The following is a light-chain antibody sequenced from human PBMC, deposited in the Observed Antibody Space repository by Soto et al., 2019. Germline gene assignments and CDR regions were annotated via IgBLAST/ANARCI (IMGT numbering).Light chain of an antibody. J-gene: IGLJ2*01. Sequence: QSALTQPASVSGSPGQSITISCTGTSSDVGGHNFVSWYQQHPGRAPKLMIYDVRNRPSGVSNRFSGSKSANTASLVISGLQAEDEADYYCSSYSSGDTLVFGGGTKVTVL. CDR3: SSYSSGDTLV. CDR2: DVR. CDR1: SSDVGGHNF. V-gene: IGLV2-14*03.